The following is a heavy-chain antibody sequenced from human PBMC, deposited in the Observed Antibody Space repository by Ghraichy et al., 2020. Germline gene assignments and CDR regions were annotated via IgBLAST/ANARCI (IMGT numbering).Heavy chain of an antibody. CDR1: GGSISSYY. D-gene: IGHD1-26*01. CDR2: IYYSGST. Sequence: SETLSLTCTVSGGSISSYYWSWIRQPPGKGLEWIGYIYYSGSTNYNPSLKSRVTISVDTSKNQFSLKLSSVTAADTAVYYCARESGSYSLYYFDYWGQGTLVTVSS. V-gene: IGHV4-59*01. J-gene: IGHJ4*02. CDR3: ARESGSYSLYYFDY.